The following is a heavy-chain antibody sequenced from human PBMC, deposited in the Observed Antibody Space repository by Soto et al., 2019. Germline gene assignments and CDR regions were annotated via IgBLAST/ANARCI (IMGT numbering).Heavy chain of an antibody. CDR3: ARVEYYYDSSGHYDY. Sequence: GASVKVSCKASGYTFTRYGISWGRQAPGQGLEWMGWISAYNGNTNYAQKLQGRVTMTTDTSTSTAYMELRSLRSDDTAVYYCARVEYYYDSSGHYDYWGQGTLVTVSS. V-gene: IGHV1-18*01. J-gene: IGHJ4*02. CDR1: GYTFTRYG. D-gene: IGHD3-22*01. CDR2: ISAYNGNT.